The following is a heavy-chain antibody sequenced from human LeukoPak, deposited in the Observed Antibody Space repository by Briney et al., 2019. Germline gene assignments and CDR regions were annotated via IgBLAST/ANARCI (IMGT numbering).Heavy chain of an antibody. Sequence: PGGSLRLSCAASGFTFSNYWMSWVCQAPGKGLEWVANINQYGSENYYVDSVRGRFTISRDNAQNSLYLQMNSLRAEDTAVYYCARATYYDSSGYWGYFFDCWGQGTLVTVSS. J-gene: IGHJ4*02. CDR1: GFTFSNYW. V-gene: IGHV3-7*01. D-gene: IGHD3-22*01. CDR3: ARATYYDSSGYWGYFFDC. CDR2: INQYGSEN.